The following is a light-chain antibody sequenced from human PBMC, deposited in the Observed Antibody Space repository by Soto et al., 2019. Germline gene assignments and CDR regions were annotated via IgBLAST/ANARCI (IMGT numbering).Light chain of an antibody. CDR2: FAS. CDR3: LHTFSFPRT. Sequence: DIQMTQSPSSVSASVGDRVTITCRASQGIGDRLAWYQQRPGKVPQLVVYFASTLPSGVPSRFSASGSGAEFILTIYPLQAEDIATYYCLHTFSFPRTFGQGTKVEVK. V-gene: IGKV1-12*01. CDR1: QGIGDR. J-gene: IGKJ1*01.